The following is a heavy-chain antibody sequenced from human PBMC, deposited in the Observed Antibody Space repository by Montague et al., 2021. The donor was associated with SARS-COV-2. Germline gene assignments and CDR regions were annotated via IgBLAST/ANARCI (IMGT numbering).Heavy chain of an antibody. CDR1: GGSITDYS. V-gene: IGHV4-59*08. CDR3: ARRASSFDNWFDL. CDR2: VFKSGGT. J-gene: IGHJ5*02. D-gene: IGHD3-10*01. Sequence: SETLSLTCTVSGGSITDYSWTWIRQPPGKALEWIGYVFKSGGTSYNPSLKSRVTMSVDTSKSHFSLRLTSVTAADTAVYYCARRASSFDNWFDLWGREPWSPSP.